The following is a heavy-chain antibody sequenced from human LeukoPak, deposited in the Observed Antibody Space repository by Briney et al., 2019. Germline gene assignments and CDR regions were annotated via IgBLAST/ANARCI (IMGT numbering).Heavy chain of an antibody. V-gene: IGHV3-23*01. J-gene: IGHJ5*02. CDR1: GFTFSRCA. D-gene: IGHD3-22*01. Sequence: GGSLRLSCTASGFTFSRCAMGWVRQSPGKGLEWVAGIGGSDGRTYYADPVKGRFNISRDNFKNSLYLQLNSLRSEDTAIYYCVKDANYFDSGSYMVPFDPWGQGTLVTVSS. CDR3: VKDANYFDSGSYMVPFDP. CDR2: IGGSDGRT.